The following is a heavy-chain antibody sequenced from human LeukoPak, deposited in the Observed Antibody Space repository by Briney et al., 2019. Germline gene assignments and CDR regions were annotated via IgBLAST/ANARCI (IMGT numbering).Heavy chain of an antibody. Sequence: GGSLRLSCAASGFILRDHYMSWIRQAPGKGLEWVSYIHNNGITTYYADSVKGRFTVSRDNAKNSLYLHMNSLRAEDSAIYYCAREYCTGGSCYSAGFDPWGQGTLVTVSS. D-gene: IGHD2-15*01. V-gene: IGHV3-11*01. CDR2: IHNNGITT. CDR3: AREYCTGGSCYSAGFDP. J-gene: IGHJ5*02. CDR1: GFILRDHY.